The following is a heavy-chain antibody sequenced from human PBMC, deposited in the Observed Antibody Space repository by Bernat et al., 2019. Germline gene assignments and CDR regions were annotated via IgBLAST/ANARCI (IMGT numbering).Heavy chain of an antibody. D-gene: IGHD5-12*01. V-gene: IGHV1-69*04. J-gene: IGHJ6*02. CDR1: GGTFSSYA. CDR2: IIPILGIA. CDR3: ARSVRGYSGYDPYYYYYYGMDV. Sequence: QVQLVQSGAEVKKPGSSLKVSCKASGGTFSSYAISWVRQAPGQGLEWMGRIIPILGIANYAQKFQGKVTITADKSTSTAYMELSSLRSEDTAVYYCARSVRGYSGYDPYYYYYYGMDVWGQGTTVTVSS.